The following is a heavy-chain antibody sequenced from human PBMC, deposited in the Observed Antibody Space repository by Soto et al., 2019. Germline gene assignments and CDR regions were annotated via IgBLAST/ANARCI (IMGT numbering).Heavy chain of an antibody. J-gene: IGHJ6*02. CDR2: ISPSGSTI. D-gene: IGHD3-3*01. V-gene: IGHV3-48*03. Sequence: PGGSLRLSCAASGFTFSSYEMNWVRQAPGKGLEWVSYISPSGSTIYYADSVKGRFTISRDSAKNSLYLQMNSLRAEDTSVYYCARERPSSDFWSGYSYGMDVWGQGTTVTVSS. CDR3: ARERPSSDFWSGYSYGMDV. CDR1: GFTFSSYE.